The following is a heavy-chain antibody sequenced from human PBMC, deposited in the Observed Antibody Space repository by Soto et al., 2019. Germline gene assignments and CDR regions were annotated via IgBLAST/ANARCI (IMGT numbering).Heavy chain of an antibody. J-gene: IGHJ4*02. Sequence: PSETLSLTCTFSGGSISSSSYYLGWIRQPPGKGLEWIGSIYYSGSTYYNPSLKSRVTISVDTSKNQFSLKLSSVTAADTAVYYCARTSIPKHYDYVWGSYRYIDYWGQGTLVTVSS. CDR2: IYYSGST. D-gene: IGHD3-16*02. V-gene: IGHV4-39*01. CDR1: GGSISSSSYY. CDR3: ARTSIPKHYDYVWGSYRYIDY.